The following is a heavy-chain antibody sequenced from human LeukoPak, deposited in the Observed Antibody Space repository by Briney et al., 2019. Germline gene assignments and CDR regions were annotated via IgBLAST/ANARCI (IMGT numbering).Heavy chain of an antibody. D-gene: IGHD6-13*01. J-gene: IGHJ3*02. Sequence: SETLSLTCTVAGYSISSGYYGAWIRQSPGKGLEWVGSIYYSGSTYYNPSLKRRVTISVDTSKNQFSLRLSSVTAADTAVYYCARRSSADAFDIWGQGTMVTVSS. CDR2: IYYSGST. CDR3: ARRSSADAFDI. V-gene: IGHV4-38-2*02. CDR1: GYSISSGYY.